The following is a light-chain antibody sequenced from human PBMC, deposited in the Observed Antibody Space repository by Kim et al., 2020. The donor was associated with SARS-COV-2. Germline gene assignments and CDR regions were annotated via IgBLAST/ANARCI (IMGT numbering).Light chain of an antibody. CDR2: AAS. V-gene: IGKV1-39*01. CDR3: QQSYSTPQLT. CDR1: QSISNY. Sequence: DIQMTQSPSFLSASVGDRVTITCRASQSISNYLNWYQQKPGKAPEVLIYAASSLQSGVPSRFSGSGSGTDFTLTISSLQPEDFATYYCQQSYSTPQLTFGGGTKVDIK. J-gene: IGKJ4*01.